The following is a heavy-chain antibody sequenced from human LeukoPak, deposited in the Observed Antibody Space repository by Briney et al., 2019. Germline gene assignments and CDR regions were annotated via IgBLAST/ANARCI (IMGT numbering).Heavy chain of an antibody. CDR1: GFTFSDYY. CDR2: ISSSGSTI. J-gene: IGHJ4*02. V-gene: IGHV3-11*01. CDR3: ARGSHPSIAAAGPDY. D-gene: IGHD6-13*01. Sequence: GGSLRLSCAASGFTFSDYYMSWIRQAPGKGLEGVSYISSSGSTIYYADSVKGRFTISRDNAKNSLYLQMNSLRAEDTAVYYCARGSHPSIAAAGPDYWGQGTLVTVSS.